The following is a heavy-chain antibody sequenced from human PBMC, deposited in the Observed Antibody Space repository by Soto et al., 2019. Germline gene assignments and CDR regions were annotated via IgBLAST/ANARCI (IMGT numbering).Heavy chain of an antibody. D-gene: IGHD3-22*01. Sequence: GGSLRLSCAASGFTVSSDYMSWVRQAPGKGLEWVSVIYTGGSTYYADSVKGRFTFSRDNSKNTLYLQMNSLRAEDTAVYYCARFYYDSSGYLPSPYYYYYGMDVWGQGTTVTVSS. V-gene: IGHV3-53*01. CDR2: IYTGGST. CDR3: ARFYYDSSGYLPSPYYYYYGMDV. J-gene: IGHJ6*02. CDR1: GFTVSSDY.